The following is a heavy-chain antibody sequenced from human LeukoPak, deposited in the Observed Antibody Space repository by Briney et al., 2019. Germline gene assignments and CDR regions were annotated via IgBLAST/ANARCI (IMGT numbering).Heavy chain of an antibody. CDR3: AILLEDYAFSTGSAKDY. CDR2: FDPVDGET. D-gene: IGHD3-3*01. J-gene: IGHJ4*02. Sequence: EGSVKVSSMFSGHSLTQLSMHWVRQGAGRGLEWMGGFDPVDGETIHAQKFQGRVTMTEDTSTDTAYMELSSLRSDDTAVYYCAILLEDYAFSTGSAKDYWGQGTLVTVSS. CDR1: GHSLTQLS. V-gene: IGHV1-24*01.